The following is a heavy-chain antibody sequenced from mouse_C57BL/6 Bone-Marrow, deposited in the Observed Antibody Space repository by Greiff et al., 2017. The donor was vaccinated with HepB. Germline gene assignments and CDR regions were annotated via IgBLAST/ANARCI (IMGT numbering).Heavy chain of an antibody. J-gene: IGHJ2*01. CDR2: IYPSDSET. CDR1: GYTFTSYW. Sequence: QVQLQQPGAELVRPGSSVKLSCKASGYTFTSYWMDWVKQRPGQGLEWIGNIYPSDSETHYNQKFKDKATLTVDKSSSTAYMQLSSLTSEDSAVYYCARSLLYYFDYWGQGTTLTVSS. V-gene: IGHV1-61*01. CDR3: ARSLLYYFDY. D-gene: IGHD1-2*01.